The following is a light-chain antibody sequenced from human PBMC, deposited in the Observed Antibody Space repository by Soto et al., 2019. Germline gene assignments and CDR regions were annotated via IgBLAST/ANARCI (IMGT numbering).Light chain of an antibody. V-gene: IGLV2-14*01. CDR2: DVS. J-gene: IGLJ1*01. CDR3: SSYTTSSTPYV. CDR1: SSDIGDYNY. Sequence: QSVLTQPASVSGSPGQSITISCSGTSSDIGDYNYVSWYQQHPGKAPKVMIYDVSNRPSGVSNRFSGSKSGNTASLTISGLQAEDEADYYCSSYTTSSTPYVFGTGTKVTVL.